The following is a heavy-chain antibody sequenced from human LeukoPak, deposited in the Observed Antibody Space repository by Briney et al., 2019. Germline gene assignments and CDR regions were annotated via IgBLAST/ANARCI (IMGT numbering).Heavy chain of an antibody. D-gene: IGHD2-15*01. CDR3: AKRLGYCSGGSCPRDP. J-gene: IGHJ5*02. CDR1: GFTFSSYA. CDR2: ISGSGGST. Sequence: GGSLRLSCAASGFTFSSYAMSWVRQAPGKGLEWVSAISGSGGSTYYADSVKGRFTISRDNSKNTLYLRMNSLRAEDTAVYYCAKRLGYCSGGSCPRDPWGQGTLVTVSS. V-gene: IGHV3-23*01.